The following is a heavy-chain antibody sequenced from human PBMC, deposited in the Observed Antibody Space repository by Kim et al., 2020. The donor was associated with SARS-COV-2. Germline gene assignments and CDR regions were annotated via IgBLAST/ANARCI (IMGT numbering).Heavy chain of an antibody. CDR3: ARQLWLEGWFDP. Sequence: NYAQKFQGRVTITADESTSTAYMELSSLRSEDTAVYYCARQLWLEGWFDPWGQGTLVTVSS. D-gene: IGHD3-10*01. J-gene: IGHJ5*02. V-gene: IGHV1-69*01.